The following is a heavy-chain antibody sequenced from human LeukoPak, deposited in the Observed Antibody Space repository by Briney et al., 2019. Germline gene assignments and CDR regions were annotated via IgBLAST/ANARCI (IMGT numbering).Heavy chain of an antibody. D-gene: IGHD3-22*01. CDR3: ARENYDSSGYYRYYFDY. J-gene: IGHJ4*02. V-gene: IGHV4-59*01. Sequence: PSETLSLTCTVSGGPITSYYWSWIRQPPGKGLEWIGYVYYSGATNYNPSLQSRVTISADTSKNQFSLKLSSVTAADTAVYYCARENYDSSGYYRYYFDYWGQGTLVTVSS. CDR2: VYYSGAT. CDR1: GGPITSYY.